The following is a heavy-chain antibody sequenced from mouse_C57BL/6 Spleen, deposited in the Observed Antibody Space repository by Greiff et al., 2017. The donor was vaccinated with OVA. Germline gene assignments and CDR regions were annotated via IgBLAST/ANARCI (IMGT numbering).Heavy chain of an antibody. CDR2: INPNNGGT. J-gene: IGHJ3*01. Sequence: EVQLQQSGPELVKPGASVKISCKASGYTFTDYYMNWVKQSHGKSLEWIGDINPNNGGTSYNQKFKGKATLTVDKSSSTAYMELRSLTSEDSAVDYCATLGSAGPAWFAYWGQGTLVTVSA. CDR3: ATLGSAGPAWFAY. D-gene: IGHD3-2*02. CDR1: GYTFTDYY. V-gene: IGHV1-26*01.